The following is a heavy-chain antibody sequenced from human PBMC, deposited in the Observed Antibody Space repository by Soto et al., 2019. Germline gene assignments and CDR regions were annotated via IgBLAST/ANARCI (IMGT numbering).Heavy chain of an antibody. Sequence: EVQLVESGGGLVQPGGSLKLSCAASGFTLSGSGMHWVRQASGKGLEWVGRMRSKANSYATAYAAPVKGRFTISRDDSKNTAYLQMNSLKTEDTAVYYCTSKGLAVAGSGRSGYGLGVWGQGNTVTVSS. CDR2: MRSKANSYAT. D-gene: IGHD6-19*01. J-gene: IGHJ6*02. CDR3: TSKGLAVAGSGRSGYGLGV. V-gene: IGHV3-73*02. CDR1: GFTLSGSG.